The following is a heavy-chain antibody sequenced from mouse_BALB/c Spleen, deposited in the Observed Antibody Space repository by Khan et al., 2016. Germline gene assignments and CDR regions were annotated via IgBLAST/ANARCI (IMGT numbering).Heavy chain of an antibody. J-gene: IGHJ3*01. D-gene: IGHD2-14*01. CDR2: IYPGDGDT. V-gene: IGHV1-80*01. Sequence: VELVESGAELVRPGSSVKISCKASGYAFSGYWMHWVKQRPGQGLEWIGQIYPGDGDTNYNGKFKGKATLTADKSSSTAYMQLSSLTSEGSAVCFCARGTPFASWGQGTLVTVSA. CDR1: GYAFSGYW. CDR3: ARGTPFAS.